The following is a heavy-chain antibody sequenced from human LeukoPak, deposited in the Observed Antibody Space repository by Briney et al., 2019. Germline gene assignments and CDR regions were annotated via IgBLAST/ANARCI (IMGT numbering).Heavy chain of an antibody. CDR2: IWYDGSNE. J-gene: IGHJ4*02. D-gene: IGHD3-16*01. V-gene: IGHV3-33*01. CDR3: ARDLWY. Sequence: GGSLRLSCAASGFTFSSYGMHWVRQAPGKGLEWVAVIWYDGSNEYYADSVKGRFTISRDNSKSTLYLQMNSLRAEDTAVYYCARDLWYWGQGTLVTVSS. CDR1: GFTFSSYG.